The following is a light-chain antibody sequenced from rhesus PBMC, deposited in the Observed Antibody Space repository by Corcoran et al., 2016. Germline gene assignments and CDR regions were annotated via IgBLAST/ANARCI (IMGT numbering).Light chain of an antibody. V-gene: IGLV2-32*01. CDR1: SSDIGDNKY. J-gene: IGLJ6*01. CDR3: CSYAGSYTFV. Sequence: QAALTQPRSVSGSPGQSVTISCTGSSSDIGDNKYVSWHQQHPGTAPKLMIYEVTKRPSGVSDRFSGSKSGNTASLTISGLQAEDEADYYCCSYAGSYTFVFGSGTKLTVL. CDR2: EVT.